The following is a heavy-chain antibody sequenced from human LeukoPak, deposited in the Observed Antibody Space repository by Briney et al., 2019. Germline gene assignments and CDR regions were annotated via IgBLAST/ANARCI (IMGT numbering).Heavy chain of an antibody. V-gene: IGHV1-2*06. D-gene: IGHD2-21*02. CDR1: GYTFTGYY. J-gene: IGHJ4*02. Sequence: GASVKVSCKASGYTFTGYYVHWVRQAPGQGLEWMGRINPNSGDTNYAQKFQGRVTMTRDTSISTVYMELSRLRSDDTAVYYCARDYCGGDCFPDYWGQGTLVTVSS. CDR3: ARDYCGGDCFPDY. CDR2: INPNSGDT.